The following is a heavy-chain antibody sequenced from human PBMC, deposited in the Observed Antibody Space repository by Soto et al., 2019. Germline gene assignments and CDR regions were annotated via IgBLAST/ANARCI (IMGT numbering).Heavy chain of an antibody. V-gene: IGHV3-9*01. J-gene: IGHJ6*02. D-gene: IGHD3-16*01. Sequence: MQLVESGGDLVQPGRSLRLSCAASGFSFGDYAMHWVRQAPGNVLEWVSGISWKSASIGYADSVKGRFIISRDNAKNSLYLQLNSLRAEDTSLYSCAKSTCGTDKGLDVWGQGTTVTVSS. CDR1: GFSFGDYA. CDR2: ISWKSASI. CDR3: AKSTCGTDKGLDV.